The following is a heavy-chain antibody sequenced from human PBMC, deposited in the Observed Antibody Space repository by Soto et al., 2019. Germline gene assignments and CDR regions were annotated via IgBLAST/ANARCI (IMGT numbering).Heavy chain of an antibody. Sequence: GGSLRLSCAASGFTFDDYAMHWVRQAPGKGLEWVSGISWNSGSIGYADSVKGRFTISRDNAKNSLYLQMNSLRAEDTALYYCAKDLSSRWYVGYYFDYWGQGTLATVSS. CDR3: AKDLSSRWYVGYYFDY. V-gene: IGHV3-9*01. D-gene: IGHD6-13*01. CDR2: ISWNSGSI. CDR1: GFTFDDYA. J-gene: IGHJ4*02.